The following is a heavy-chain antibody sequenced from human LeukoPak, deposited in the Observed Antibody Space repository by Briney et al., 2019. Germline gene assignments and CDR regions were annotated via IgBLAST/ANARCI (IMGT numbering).Heavy chain of an antibody. V-gene: IGHV1-8*01. D-gene: IGHD6-19*01. CDR3: ARRVGSGWPVQH. CDR2: MNPNSGNT. J-gene: IGHJ1*01. CDR1: GYTFSSYD. Sequence: ASVKVSCKASGYTFSSYDINWVRQATGQGLEWMGWMNPNSGNTGYAQKFQGRLNMTRNTSISTAYMELSSLRSEDTAVYYCARRVGSGWPVQHWGQGTLVTVSS.